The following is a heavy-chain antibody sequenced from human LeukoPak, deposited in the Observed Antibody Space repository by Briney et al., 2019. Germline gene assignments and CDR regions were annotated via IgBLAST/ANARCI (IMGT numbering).Heavy chain of an antibody. CDR3: ARDKVRGEWLTDAFDI. CDR2: INPSGGST. J-gene: IGHJ3*02. V-gene: IGHV1-46*01. D-gene: IGHD6-19*01. CDR1: GYTFTSYY. Sequence: ASVKVSCKASGYTFTSYYMHWVRQAPGQGLEWMGIINPSGGSTSYAQKFQGRVTMTRDTSTSTVYMELSSLRSEDTAVYYCARDKVRGEWLTDAFDIWGQGTMVTVSS.